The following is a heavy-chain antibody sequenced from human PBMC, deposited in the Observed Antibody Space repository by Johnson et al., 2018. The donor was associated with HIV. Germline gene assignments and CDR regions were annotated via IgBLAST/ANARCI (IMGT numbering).Heavy chain of an antibody. V-gene: IGHV3-7*01. D-gene: IGHD3-22*01. CDR3: ARERGFSSVLWKLSEDAFDI. CDR1: GFTFKSYW. CDR2: IKKDGNEK. J-gene: IGHJ3*02. Sequence: MQLVESGGGLVQPGGSLRLSCAASGFTFKSYWMSWVRQAPGEGPEWVSNIKKDGNEKYYGDYLRVRFTISRENARNSLYLEMNGLRAEDTAVDYCARERGFSSVLWKLSEDAFDIWGQGTMVTVSS.